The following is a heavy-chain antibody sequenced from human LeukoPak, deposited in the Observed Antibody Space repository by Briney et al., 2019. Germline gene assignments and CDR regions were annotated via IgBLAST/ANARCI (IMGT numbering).Heavy chain of an antibody. CDR3: ARDRIAVAASGRGY. D-gene: IGHD6-19*01. Sequence: GGSLRLSCAASGFTFSSYWMSWVRQAPGKGREWVANIKQDGSEKYYVDSVKGRFTISRDNAKNSLYLQMNSLRAEDTAVYYCARDRIAVAASGRGYWGQGTLVTVSS. CDR2: IKQDGSEK. CDR1: GFTFSSYW. J-gene: IGHJ4*02. V-gene: IGHV3-7*01.